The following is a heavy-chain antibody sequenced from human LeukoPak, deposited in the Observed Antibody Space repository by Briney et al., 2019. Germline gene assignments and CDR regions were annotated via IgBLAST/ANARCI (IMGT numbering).Heavy chain of an antibody. V-gene: IGHV4-38-2*02. D-gene: IGHD3-22*01. J-gene: IGHJ3*02. CDR2: AYHSGTT. CDR3: ARPLYGGYGDAFDI. Sequence: KPSETLSFTCIVSGSSISSGYYWGWIRQPPGKWVEWIGSAYHSGTTYYNPSLTSRVTISVDTSKNQFSLKLSSVTAADTAVYYCARPLYGGYGDAFDIWGQGTIVTVSS. CDR1: GSSISSGYY.